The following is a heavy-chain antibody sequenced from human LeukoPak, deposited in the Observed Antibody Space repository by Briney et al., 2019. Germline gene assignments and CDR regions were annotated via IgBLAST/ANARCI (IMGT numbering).Heavy chain of an antibody. CDR2: IIPIFGTA. CDR3: ARVNGYCSSISCFLDY. D-gene: IGHD2-2*01. J-gene: IGHJ4*02. V-gene: IGHV1-69*06. Sequence: SVKVSCKTSGGTFSSHVISWVRQAPGQGLEWMGGIIPIFGTANYAQKFQGRVTITADKSTNKVYMELSSLRSDDTAIYFCARVNGYCSSISCFLDYWGQGTPVTVSS. CDR1: GGTFSSHV.